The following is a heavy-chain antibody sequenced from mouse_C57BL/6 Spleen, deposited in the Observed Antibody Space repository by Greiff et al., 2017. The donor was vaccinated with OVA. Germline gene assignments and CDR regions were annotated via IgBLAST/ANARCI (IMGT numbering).Heavy chain of an antibody. CDR3: ARVATWGNAMGD. D-gene: IGHD1-1*01. CDR1: GYAFSSYW. V-gene: IGHV1-80*01. J-gene: IGHJ4*01. CDR2: IYPGDGDT. Sequence: VQVVESGAELVKPGASVKISCKASGYAFSSYWMNWVKQRPGQGLEWIGQIYPGDGDTNYNGKFKGKATLTADKSSSTAYMQLSSLTSEESAVDFCARVATWGNAMGDWGKGTSVTVSS.